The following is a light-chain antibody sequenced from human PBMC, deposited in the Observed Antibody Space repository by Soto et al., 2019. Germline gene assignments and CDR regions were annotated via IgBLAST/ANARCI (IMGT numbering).Light chain of an antibody. J-gene: IGKJ1*01. V-gene: IGKV3-20*01. Sequence: EIVLTQSPGTLSLSPGERATLSCRASQSVSSSYLAWYQQKPGQAPRLLIYGASSRATGIPDRFSGSGAGTDCTLTISRLEPEDCAVYYCQQYGSSPWTVGQGTKVEIK. CDR2: GAS. CDR1: QSVSSSY. CDR3: QQYGSSPWT.